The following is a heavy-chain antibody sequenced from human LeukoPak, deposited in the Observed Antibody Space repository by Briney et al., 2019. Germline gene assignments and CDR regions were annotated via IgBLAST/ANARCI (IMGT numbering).Heavy chain of an antibody. CDR1: GFTFSSYW. CDR2: INNDGSST. D-gene: IGHD3-10*01. V-gene: IGHV3-74*01. Sequence: QPGRSLRLSCAVSGFTFSSYWMHWVRQAPGKGLEWVSRINNDGSSTVYADSVKGRFTISRDNAKNTLYLQMNSLRAEDTAVYYCASTSASGWGQGTLVTVSS. CDR3: ASTSASG. J-gene: IGHJ4*02.